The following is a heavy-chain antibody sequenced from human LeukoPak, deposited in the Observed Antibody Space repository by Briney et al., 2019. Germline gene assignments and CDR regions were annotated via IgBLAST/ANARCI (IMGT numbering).Heavy chain of an antibody. Sequence: PGGSLRLSCAVSGLTFSGYAMSWVRQAPGKGLEWVSLMSANADTTYYTDSVGGRFTISRDNSQKTVYLQMNSLRADDTAVYYCAKSAYYDDSGYYVDYWGQGTLVTVSS. CDR2: MSANADTT. D-gene: IGHD3-22*01. CDR1: GLTFSGYA. V-gene: IGHV3-23*01. J-gene: IGHJ4*02. CDR3: AKSAYYDDSGYYVDY.